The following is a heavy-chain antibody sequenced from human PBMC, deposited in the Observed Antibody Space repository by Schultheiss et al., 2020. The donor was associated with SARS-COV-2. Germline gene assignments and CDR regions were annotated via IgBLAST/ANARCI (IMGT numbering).Heavy chain of an antibody. V-gene: IGHV1-2*04. Sequence: ASVKVSCKASGYTLTGYYVHWVRQAPGQGLEWMGWINPNSGGTNYAQKFQGWVTMTRDTSISTAYMELSRLRSDDTAVYYCARDRSSGWSNFDYWGQGTLVTVSS. CDR3: ARDRSSGWSNFDY. CDR2: INPNSGGT. J-gene: IGHJ4*02. D-gene: IGHD6-19*01. CDR1: GYTLTGYY.